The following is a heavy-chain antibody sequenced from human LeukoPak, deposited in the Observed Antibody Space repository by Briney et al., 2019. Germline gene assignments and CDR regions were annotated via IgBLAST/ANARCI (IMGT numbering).Heavy chain of an antibody. V-gene: IGHV4-34*01. CDR2: INHSGST. Sequence: SETLSLTCAVYGGSFSGYYWSWIRQPPGKGLEWIGEINHSGSTNYNPSLKSRVTISVDTSRSQFSLKLSSVTAADTAVYYCARAYGSGSYRWFDPWGQGSLVTVSS. D-gene: IGHD3-10*01. CDR3: ARAYGSGSYRWFDP. CDR1: GGSFSGYY. J-gene: IGHJ5*02.